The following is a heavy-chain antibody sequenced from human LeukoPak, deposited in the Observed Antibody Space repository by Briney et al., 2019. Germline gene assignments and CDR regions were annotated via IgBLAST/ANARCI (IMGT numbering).Heavy chain of an antibody. J-gene: IGHJ4*02. Sequence: SETLSPACTVSGRSVSSGSYYWSWIRQPPGKGLEWIGYIYYSGSTNYNPSLKARVPISVDTSKNQFCLKLSSVTAADTDVYYCARDSVTREMATLYDYWGQGTLVTVSS. CDR3: ARDSVTREMATLYDY. CDR1: GRSVSSGSYY. CDR2: IYYSGST. D-gene: IGHD5-24*01. V-gene: IGHV4-61*01.